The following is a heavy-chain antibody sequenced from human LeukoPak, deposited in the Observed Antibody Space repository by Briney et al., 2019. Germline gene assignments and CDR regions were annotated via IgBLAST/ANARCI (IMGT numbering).Heavy chain of an antibody. CDR3: AKDFSAGTYFDY. Sequence: GGSLRLSCAASGFTFSSFDTSWVRQAPGKGLEWFSGISGSGGSTYYADSVKGRFTISRDNSKNTLFLQMNSLRAEDTAIYYCAKDFSAGTYFDYWGQGTLVTVSS. V-gene: IGHV3-23*01. J-gene: IGHJ4*02. CDR1: GFTFSSFD. D-gene: IGHD6-13*01. CDR2: ISGSGGST.